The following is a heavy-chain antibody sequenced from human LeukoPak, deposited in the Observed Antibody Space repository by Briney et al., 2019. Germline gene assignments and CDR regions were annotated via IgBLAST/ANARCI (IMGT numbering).Heavy chain of an antibody. D-gene: IGHD1-26*01. CDR2: IYYSGST. CDR3: ARVKRWDLPYDY. V-gene: IGHV4-59*01. J-gene: IGHJ4*02. CDR1: GGSISSYY. Sequence: SETLSLTCTVSGGSISSYYWSWLRQPPGKGLEWIGYIYYSGSTNYNPSLKSRVTISVDTSKNQFSLKVSSVTAAEVAVYYCARVKRWDLPYDYWGQGALVTVSS.